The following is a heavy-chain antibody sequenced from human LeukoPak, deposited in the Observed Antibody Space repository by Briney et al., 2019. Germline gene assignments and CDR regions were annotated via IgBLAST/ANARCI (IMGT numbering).Heavy chain of an antibody. D-gene: IGHD6-19*01. Sequence: PSETLSLTCTVSGGSISSYYWSWIRQPAGKGLEWIGRIYTSGSTNYNPSLKSRVTMSVDTSKNQFSLKLSSVTAADTAVYYCARELGVAGTDWFDPWGQGTLVTVSS. J-gene: IGHJ5*02. CDR2: IYTSGST. CDR3: ARELGVAGTDWFDP. CDR1: GGSISSYY. V-gene: IGHV4-4*07.